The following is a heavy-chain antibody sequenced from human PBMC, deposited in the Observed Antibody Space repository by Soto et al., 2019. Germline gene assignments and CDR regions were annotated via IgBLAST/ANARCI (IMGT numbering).Heavy chain of an antibody. CDR1: GGSISSGGYS. CDR2: IYHSGST. V-gene: IGHV4-30-2*02. J-gene: IGHJ5*02. D-gene: IGHD3-10*01. CDR3: ARSPALWFGSHNWFDP. Sequence: SETLSLTCAVSGGSISSGGYSWSWIRQPPGKGLEWIGYIYHSGSTYYNPSLKSRVTISVDTSKNQFSLKLSSVTAADTAVYYCARSPALWFGSHNWFDPWGQGTLVTVSS.